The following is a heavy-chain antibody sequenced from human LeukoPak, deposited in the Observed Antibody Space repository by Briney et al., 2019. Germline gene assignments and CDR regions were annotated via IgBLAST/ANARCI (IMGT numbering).Heavy chain of an antibody. CDR1: GYTFTSYY. Sequence: ASVKVSCKASGYTFTSYYMHWVRQAPGQGLEWMGIINPSGGSTNYAQKFQGRVTMTRDKSTSTVYMELSSLRSEDTAVYYCAIPRDGTTSYYWYFDLWGRGTLVTVPS. J-gene: IGHJ2*01. CDR3: AIPRDGTTSYYWYFDL. V-gene: IGHV1-46*01. D-gene: IGHD4-17*01. CDR2: INPSGGST.